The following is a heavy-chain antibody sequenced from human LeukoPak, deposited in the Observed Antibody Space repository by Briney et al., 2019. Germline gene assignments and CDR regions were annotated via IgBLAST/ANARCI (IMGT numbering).Heavy chain of an antibody. D-gene: IGHD2-8*01. CDR2: INPSSGGT. Sequence: ASVKVSCKASGYTFTRHYMDWVRQAPGQGLEWMGKINPSSGGTGYAQKFQGRVTMTRDTSTSTVYMELTSLRSEDTAVYYCARDGLYCTNGVCSSDIWGQGTLVTVSS. CDR3: ARDGLYCTNGVCSSDI. CDR1: GYTFTRHY. V-gene: IGHV1-46*01. J-gene: IGHJ3*02.